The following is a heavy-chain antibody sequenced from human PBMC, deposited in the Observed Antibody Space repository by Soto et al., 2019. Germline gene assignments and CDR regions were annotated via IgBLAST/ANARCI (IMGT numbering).Heavy chain of an antibody. D-gene: IGHD3-3*01. CDR1: GGSVSSSY. V-gene: IGHV4-59*02. CDR2: VYHSGST. CDR3: ARDSGGYYSY. Sequence: SETLSLTCTVSGGSVSSSYWSWMRQPPGKGLEWIGYVYHSGSTNYNPSLKSRVTISVDASKNQFSLKLSSVTAADTAVYYCARDSGGYYSYWGQGTLVTVSS. J-gene: IGHJ4*02.